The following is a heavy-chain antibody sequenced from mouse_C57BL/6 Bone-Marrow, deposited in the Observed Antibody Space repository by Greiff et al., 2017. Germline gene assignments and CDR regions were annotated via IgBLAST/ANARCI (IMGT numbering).Heavy chain of an antibody. J-gene: IGHJ4*01. CDR3: AYYDYDGYYYAMDY. Sequence: EVQGVESGGGLVKPGGSLKLSCAASGFTFSSYAMSWVRQTPEKRLEWVATISDGGSYTYYPDNVKGRFTISRDNAKNNLYLQMSHLKSEDTAMYYCAYYDYDGYYYAMDYWGQGTSVTVSS. CDR1: GFTFSSYA. CDR2: ISDGGSYT. D-gene: IGHD2-4*01. V-gene: IGHV5-4*01.